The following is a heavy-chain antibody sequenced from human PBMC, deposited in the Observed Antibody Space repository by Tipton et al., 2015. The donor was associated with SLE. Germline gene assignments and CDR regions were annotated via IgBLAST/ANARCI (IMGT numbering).Heavy chain of an antibody. CDR2: ISGSGANT. CDR1: GFTFSSYG. CDR3: VREKGPKDAFDI. J-gene: IGHJ3*02. Sequence: SLRLSCAASGFTFSSYGMSWVRQAPGKGLEWVSGISGSGANTYYADSVKGRFTISRDNSKRTLNLQMNTLRAEDTAVYYCVREKGPKDAFDIWGQGTIVTVSP. V-gene: IGHV3-23*01.